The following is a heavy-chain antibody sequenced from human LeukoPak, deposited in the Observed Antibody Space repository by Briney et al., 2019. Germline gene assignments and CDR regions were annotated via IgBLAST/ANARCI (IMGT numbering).Heavy chain of an antibody. CDR2: ISAYSGNT. J-gene: IGHJ4*02. CDR1: GYTFTSDG. D-gene: IGHD5-18*01. Sequence: ASVKVSCKASGYTFTSDGISWVRQAPGQGLEWMGWISAYSGNTNYAQKLQGRVTMTTDTSTSTAYMELWGLRSDGTAVYYCARGWDTAMAFFDYWGQGTLVTVSS. CDR3: ARGWDTAMAFFDY. V-gene: IGHV1-18*01.